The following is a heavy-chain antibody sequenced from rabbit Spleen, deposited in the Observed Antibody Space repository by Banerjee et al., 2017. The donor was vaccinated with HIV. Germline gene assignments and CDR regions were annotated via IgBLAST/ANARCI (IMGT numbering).Heavy chain of an antibody. CDR1: GFSFNSGYD. J-gene: IGHJ6*01. CDR2: IGAGSSGST. D-gene: IGHD8-1*01. V-gene: IGHV1S40*01. CDR3: ARDTGTSFSTYGMDL. Sequence: QSLEESGGGLVKTGASLTLTCKASGFSFNSGYDMCWVRQAPGKGLEWIACIGAGSSGSTYSATWAKGRFTISKTSSTTVTLQMTSLTAADTATYFCARDTGTSFSTYGMDLWGQGTLVTVS.